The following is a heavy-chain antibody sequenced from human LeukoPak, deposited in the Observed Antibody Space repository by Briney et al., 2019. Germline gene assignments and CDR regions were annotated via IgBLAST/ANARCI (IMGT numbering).Heavy chain of an antibody. CDR1: GDSITNSF. V-gene: IGHV4-59*01. CDR3: ARAPRAYCSTTGSCFQDY. Sequence: SETLSLTCTVSGDSITNSFWSWIRQPPGKGLEWIGFIYYSGGTSYNPSLQSRVTISLDTSQNQFSLKLSSVTAADTAVYFCARAPRAYCSTTGSCFQDYWGQGTLVTVSS. D-gene: IGHD2-2*01. CDR2: IYYSGGT. J-gene: IGHJ4*02.